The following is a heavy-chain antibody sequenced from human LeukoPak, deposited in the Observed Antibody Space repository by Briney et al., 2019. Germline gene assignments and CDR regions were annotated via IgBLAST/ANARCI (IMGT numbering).Heavy chain of an antibody. CDR1: GFTFSSHG. CDR3: ARDPGRIGFDY. D-gene: IGHD2/OR15-2a*01. J-gene: IGHJ4*02. CDR2: IKQDGSEM. Sequence: GRSLRLSCAASGFTFSSHGMHWVRQAPGKGLEWVANIKQDGSEMYYVESVKGRFTISRDNAKNSLFLQMTSLRAEDTAVYYCARDPGRIGFDYWGQGTLVTVSS. V-gene: IGHV3-7*03.